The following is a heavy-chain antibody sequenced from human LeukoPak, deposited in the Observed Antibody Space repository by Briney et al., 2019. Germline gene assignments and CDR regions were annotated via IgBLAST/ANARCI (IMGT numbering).Heavy chain of an antibody. CDR3: ARAKHYGSGYYYYYYMDV. J-gene: IGHJ6*03. CDR1: GGSISSYY. V-gene: IGHV4-59*01. D-gene: IGHD3-10*01. CDR2: IHYSGST. Sequence: SETLSLTCTVSGGSISSYYWSWIRQPPGKGLEWIGYIHYSGSTNYNPSLKSRVTISVDTSKNQFSLKLSSVTAADTAVYYCARAKHYGSGYYYYYYMDVWGKGTTVTVSS.